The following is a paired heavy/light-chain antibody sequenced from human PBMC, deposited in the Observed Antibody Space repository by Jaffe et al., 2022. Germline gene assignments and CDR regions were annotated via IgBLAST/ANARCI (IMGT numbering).Light chain of an antibody. CDR1: QDIVTH. CDR3: QQLNDYPRT. V-gene: IGKV1-9*01. CDR2: AAS. J-gene: IGKJ1*01. Sequence: DIQLTQSPSFLSASVGDRVTITCRASQDIVTHLAWYQQRPGKAPNLLIYAASILQSGVPSRFSGSGSGTEFTLTISSLQPEDFATYYCQQLNDYPRTFGQGTKLEIK.
Heavy chain of an antibody. D-gene: IGHD2-21*02. CDR3: VSCGGNCYTHYFEY. CDR1: GYRFTNYW. Sequence: EVQLEQSGAEGKKPGESLKISCKGSGYRFTNYWIGWVRQMPGKGLEWMGIIYPGDSDIRYSPSFQGQVTISADKSIRTAFLQWSSLKASDTAMYYCVSCGGNCYTHYFEYWGQGTLVTVSS. J-gene: IGHJ4*02. V-gene: IGHV5-51*03. CDR2: IYPGDSDI.